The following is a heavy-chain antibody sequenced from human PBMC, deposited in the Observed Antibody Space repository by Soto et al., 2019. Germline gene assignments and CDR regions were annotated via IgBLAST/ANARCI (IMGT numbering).Heavy chain of an antibody. CDR1: GGSFSGYY. CDR2: INHSGST. D-gene: IGHD3-10*01. CDR3: ARGSVLWFGEYDL. J-gene: IGHJ2*01. Sequence: PSETLSLTCAVYGGSFSGYYWSWIRQPPGKGLEWIGEINHSGSTKDNPSLKSRVTISVDTSKNQFSLKLSSVTAADTAVYYCARGSVLWFGEYDLCGRRTLVTVSS. V-gene: IGHV4-34*01.